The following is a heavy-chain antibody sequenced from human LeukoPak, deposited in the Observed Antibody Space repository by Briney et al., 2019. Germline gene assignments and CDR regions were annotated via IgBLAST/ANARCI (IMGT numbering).Heavy chain of an antibody. CDR3: ASGRGSVGSHTSYFDY. CDR1: GFMFRNYG. Sequence: GMSLRLSCAASGFMFRNYGMHWVRQAPGKGLEWVAIIFYDGSNKYYADSVKGRFTIPRDNSKNTLFLQMSSLRAEDTAVYYCASGRGSVGSHTSYFDYWGQGTLVTVSS. CDR2: IFYDGSNK. V-gene: IGHV3-33*01. D-gene: IGHD2-15*01. J-gene: IGHJ4*02.